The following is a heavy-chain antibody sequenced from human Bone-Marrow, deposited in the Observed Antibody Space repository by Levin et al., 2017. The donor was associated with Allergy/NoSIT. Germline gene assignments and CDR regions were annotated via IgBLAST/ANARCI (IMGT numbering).Heavy chain of an antibody. CDR3: ARDQMGDYVWGSYFYYMDV. V-gene: IGHV3-33*01. J-gene: IGHJ6*03. CDR1: GFTFSSYG. D-gene: IGHD3-16*01. Sequence: GGSLRLSCAASGFTFSSYGMHWVRQAPGKGLEWVAVIWYDGSNKYYADSVKGRFTISRDNSKNTLYLQMNSLRAEDTAVYYCARDQMGDYVWGSYFYYMDVWGKGTTVTVSS. CDR2: IWYDGSNK.